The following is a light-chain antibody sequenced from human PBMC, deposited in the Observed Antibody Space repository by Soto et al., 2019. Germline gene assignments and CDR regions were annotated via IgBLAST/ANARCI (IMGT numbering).Light chain of an antibody. Sequence: DIQLTQSPSFLSASVGDRVTITCRASQVISSYLAWYQQKPRKAPKLLIYAASTLQSGVPSRFSGRGSGTEFTLTIISLQPEDFATYYSQQPNGLTVGGRTKVEIK. V-gene: IGKV1-9*01. CDR3: QQPNGLT. CDR2: AAS. CDR1: QVISSY. J-gene: IGKJ4*01.